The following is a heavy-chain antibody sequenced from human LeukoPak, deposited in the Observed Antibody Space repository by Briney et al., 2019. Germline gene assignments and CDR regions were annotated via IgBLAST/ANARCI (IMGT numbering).Heavy chain of an antibody. D-gene: IGHD1-26*01. CDR1: GFTFSSYW. J-gene: IGHJ4*02. CDR2: INEDGSGE. CDR3: AKAGWSWYFDY. Sequence: GGSLRLSCAASGFTFSSYWMSWVRQAPGKGLEWVANINEDGSGEYYVGSVRGRFTISRDNAKNSLYLQMKSLRAEDTAVYYCAKAGWSWYFDYWGQGTLLTVSS. V-gene: IGHV3-7*05.